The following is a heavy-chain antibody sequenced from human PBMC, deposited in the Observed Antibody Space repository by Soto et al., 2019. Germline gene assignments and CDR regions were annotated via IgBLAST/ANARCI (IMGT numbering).Heavy chain of an antibody. CDR1: GGSFSGYY. D-gene: IGHD4-17*01. CDR3: ARFHDYGDGVDY. Sequence: PSDTLSLTCAVYGGSFSGYYWSWIRQPPGKGLEWIGEINHSGSTNYNPSLKSRVTISVDTSKNQFSLKLSSVTAADTAVYYCARFHDYGDGVDYWGQGTLVNVSS. J-gene: IGHJ4*02. V-gene: IGHV4-34*01. CDR2: INHSGST.